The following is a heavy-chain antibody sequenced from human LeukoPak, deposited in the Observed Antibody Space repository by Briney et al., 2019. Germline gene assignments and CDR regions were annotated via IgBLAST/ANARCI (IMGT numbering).Heavy chain of an antibody. V-gene: IGHV3-48*03. CDR1: GFTFSSYE. CDR3: ARDRGSSWSLHGAFDI. J-gene: IGHJ3*02. CDR2: ISSSGSTI. Sequence: PGGSLRLSCAASGFTFSSYEMNWVRQAPGKGLEWVSYISSSGSTIYYADSVKGRFTISRDNAKNSLYLQMNSLRAEDTAVYYCARDRGSSWSLHGAFDIWGQETMVTVSS. D-gene: IGHD6-13*01.